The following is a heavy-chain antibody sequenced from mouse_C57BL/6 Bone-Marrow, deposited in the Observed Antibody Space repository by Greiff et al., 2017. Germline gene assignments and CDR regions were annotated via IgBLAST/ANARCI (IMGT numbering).Heavy chain of an antibody. CDR2: IYPGGGYT. CDR1: GYTFTNYW. CDR3: ARGRTGGFDY. D-gene: IGHD4-1*01. V-gene: IGHV1-63*01. J-gene: IGHJ2*01. Sequence: VQLQESGAELVRPGTSVKMSCKASGYTFTNYWIGWAKQRPGHGLEWIGDIYPGGGYTNYNEKFKGKATLTADKSSSTAYMQFSSLTSEDSAIYYCARGRTGGFDYWGQGTTLTVSS.